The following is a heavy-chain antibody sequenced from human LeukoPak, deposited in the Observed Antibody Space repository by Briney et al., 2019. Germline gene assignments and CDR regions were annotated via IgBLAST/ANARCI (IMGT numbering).Heavy chain of an antibody. CDR3: ARDEVDLLTGEVYFYYMDV. D-gene: IGHD3-9*01. CDR2: ISEGGDTI. J-gene: IGHJ6*03. Sequence: GGSLRLSCAASGFTFSDYYMSWIRQAPGKGLEWLSHISEGGDTIFYADSVKGRFTISRDNLKNSLYLHMNSLRADDTGIYYCARDEVDLLTGEVYFYYMDVWGKGTSVTVSS. V-gene: IGHV3-11*04. CDR1: GFTFSDYY.